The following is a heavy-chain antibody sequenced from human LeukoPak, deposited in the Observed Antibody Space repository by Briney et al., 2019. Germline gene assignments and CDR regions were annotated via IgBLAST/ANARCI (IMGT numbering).Heavy chain of an antibody. CDR3: TTGYDSTGYYPWYFHY. Sequence: PGGSLRLSCAASGFTFSNAWMSWVRQAPGKGLEWVGRVKSKTAGGTRDYAAFVKGRFTISRDDSRNTLYLQMNSLKIEDTAVYYCTTGYDSTGYYPWYFHYWGQGTLVTVSS. J-gene: IGHJ4*02. CDR1: GFTFSNAW. CDR2: VKSKTAGGTR. D-gene: IGHD3-22*01. V-gene: IGHV3-15*01.